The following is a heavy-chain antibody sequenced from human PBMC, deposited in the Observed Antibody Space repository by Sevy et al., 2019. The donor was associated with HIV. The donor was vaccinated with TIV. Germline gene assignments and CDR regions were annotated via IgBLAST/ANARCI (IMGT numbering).Heavy chain of an antibody. Sequence: GGSLRLSCAASGFTFSNYDMHWVRQAPGKGLEWVAVISHDGNYKNYADSVEVRFTISRDDFKNTLYLQMSSLRPEDTAVYFCARLFSCGGDCYYLDYWGQGALVTVSS. D-gene: IGHD2-21*02. CDR3: ARLFSCGGDCYYLDY. CDR2: ISHDGNYK. CDR1: GFTFSNYD. V-gene: IGHV3-30-3*01. J-gene: IGHJ4*02.